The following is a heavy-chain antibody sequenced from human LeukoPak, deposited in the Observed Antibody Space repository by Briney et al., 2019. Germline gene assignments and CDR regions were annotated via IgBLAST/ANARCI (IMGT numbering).Heavy chain of an antibody. CDR2: IYCSGST. V-gene: IGHV4-39*07. CDR1: GGSISSSCYY. D-gene: IGHD3-3*01. CDR3: ARDKRFLEWLPSYNWFDP. J-gene: IGHJ5*02. Sequence: PAETLSLTCTVSGGSISSSCYYWGWIPQPPGQGLEWIGRIYCSGSTYYNPSLKSRVTISVDTSKNQFSLKLSSVNAANTAVYYCARDKRFLEWLPSYNWFDPWGQGTLVTVSS.